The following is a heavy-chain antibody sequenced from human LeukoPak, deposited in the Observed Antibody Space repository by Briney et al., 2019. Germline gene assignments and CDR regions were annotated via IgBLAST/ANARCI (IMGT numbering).Heavy chain of an antibody. D-gene: IGHD6-6*01. J-gene: IGHJ4*02. Sequence: GGSLRLSCAASGFTFSSYAMHWVRQAPGKGLEWVAVISYDGSNKYYADSVKGRFTISRDNSKNTLYLQMNSLRAEDTAVYYCASNTYSSSSGGDYWGQGTLVTVSS. CDR1: GFTFSSYA. V-gene: IGHV3-30-3*01. CDR2: ISYDGSNK. CDR3: ASNTYSSSSGGDY.